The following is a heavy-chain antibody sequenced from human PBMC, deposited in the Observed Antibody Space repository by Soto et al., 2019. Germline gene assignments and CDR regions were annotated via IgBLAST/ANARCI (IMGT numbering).Heavy chain of an antibody. CDR3: AKGAPAAISYYYYGMDF. D-gene: IGHD2-2*02. CDR2: ISGSGGST. V-gene: IGHV3-23*01. Sequence: GGSLRLSCAASGFTFSSYAMSWVRQAPGKGLEWVSAISGSGGSTYYADSVKGRFAISRDNSKNTLYLQMNSLRAEDTAVYYCAKGAPAAISYYYYGMDFWGQGTTVTVSS. J-gene: IGHJ6*02. CDR1: GFTFSSYA.